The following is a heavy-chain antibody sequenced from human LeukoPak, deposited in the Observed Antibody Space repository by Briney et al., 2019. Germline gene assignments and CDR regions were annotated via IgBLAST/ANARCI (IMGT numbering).Heavy chain of an antibody. CDR3: ARAIGVGSGNHLFDY. J-gene: IGHJ4*02. V-gene: IGHV3-23*01. D-gene: IGHD3-10*01. Sequence: GGSLRLSCAASGFTFSSYAMRWVRQAPRKGLEWVSAISGDSSTTYYADSVKGRFTVSRDNSKNTLFLQMTSLRAEDTAIYSCARAIGVGSGNHLFDYWGQGTLVTVSS. CDR2: ISGDSSTT. CDR1: GFTFSSYA.